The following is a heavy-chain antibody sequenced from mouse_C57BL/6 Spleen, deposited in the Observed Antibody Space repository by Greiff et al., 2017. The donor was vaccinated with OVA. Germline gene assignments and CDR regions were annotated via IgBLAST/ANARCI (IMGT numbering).Heavy chain of an antibody. CDR2: IHPNSGST. CDR3: ARSAYGNYEDFDY. V-gene: IGHV1-64*01. J-gene: IGHJ2*01. D-gene: IGHD2-1*01. CDR1: GYTFTSYW. Sequence: QVQLQQPGAELVKPGASVKLSCKASGYTFTSYWMHWVKQRPGQGLEWIGMIHPNSGSTNYNEKVKSKATLTVDKSSSTAYMQLSSLTSEDSAVYYCARSAYGNYEDFDYWGQGTTLTVSS.